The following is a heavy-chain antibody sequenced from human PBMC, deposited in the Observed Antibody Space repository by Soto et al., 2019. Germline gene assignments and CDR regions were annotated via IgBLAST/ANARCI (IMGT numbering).Heavy chain of an antibody. V-gene: IGHV4-59*01. D-gene: IGHD3-10*01. J-gene: IGHJ3*01. Sequence: SETLSLTCTVSGGSISSYYWSWIRQPPGKGLEWIGYIYYSGSTNYNPSLKSRVTILVDTSKNQFSLKLSSVTAADTAVYYCARVWGGAFDFWGQGTMVTVSS. CDR2: IYYSGST. CDR1: GGSISSYY. CDR3: ARVWGGAFDF.